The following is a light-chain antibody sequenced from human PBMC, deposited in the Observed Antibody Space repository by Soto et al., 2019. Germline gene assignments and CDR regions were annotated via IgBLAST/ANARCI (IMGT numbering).Light chain of an antibody. V-gene: IGKV1-16*02. CDR1: QGISNY. CDR2: AAS. J-gene: IGKJ4*01. Sequence: DIQMTQSPSSLSASVGDRVTITCRASQGISNYIAWFQQKPGKAPKSLIYAASSSQSGVPSKFSGSGPRTDFTLTTSTLQHEDFATYYCQQYNSYPLTFGGGTKVEIK. CDR3: QQYNSYPLT.